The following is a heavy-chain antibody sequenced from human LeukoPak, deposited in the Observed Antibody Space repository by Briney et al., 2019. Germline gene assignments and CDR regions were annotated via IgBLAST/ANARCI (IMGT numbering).Heavy chain of an antibody. J-gene: IGHJ6*03. V-gene: IGHV4-39*02. Sequence: LETLSLTCTVSGVSITNTNYYWGWIRQPPEKGLEWIGNLFYSGGTYYNPSLRSRVTISVDTSKKCLSLKLSSVTAADTAVYYCARPSTGAVERAPYYYYMDVWGKGTTVTVSS. D-gene: IGHD5-24*01. CDR2: LFYSGGT. CDR1: GVSITNTNYY. CDR3: ARPSTGAVERAPYYYYMDV.